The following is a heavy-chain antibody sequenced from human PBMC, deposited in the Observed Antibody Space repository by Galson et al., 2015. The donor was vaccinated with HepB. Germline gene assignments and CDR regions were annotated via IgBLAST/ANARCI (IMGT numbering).Heavy chain of an antibody. Sequence: SVKVSCKASGYTFTDYVVNWVRRAPGQGLEWMGWMYTNTGKPTYAPGFAGRFVFSLDTSVTTAYLQISSLETDDTAVYYCARSPLRFLDWLPYYDYYYMDVWGEGTTVTVSS. D-gene: IGHD3-3*01. J-gene: IGHJ6*03. CDR1: GYTFTDYV. CDR3: ARSPLRFLDWLPYYDYYYMDV. CDR2: MYTNTGKP. V-gene: IGHV7-4-1*02.